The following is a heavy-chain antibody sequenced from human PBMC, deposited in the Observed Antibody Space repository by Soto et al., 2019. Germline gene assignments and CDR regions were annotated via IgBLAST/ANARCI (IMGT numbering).Heavy chain of an antibody. CDR3: VRDWESTTQTWGFGDS. V-gene: IGHV1-69*04. Sequence: SVKVSCKTAGGAFSSYTITWVRQAPGQGLEWLGRIIPIFGVTNYAQKFQDRLTMSADRPTTTAYMELSSLTSADTAVYYCVRDWESTTQTWGFGDSWGQGTLVTVSS. CDR1: GGAFSSYT. J-gene: IGHJ4*02. D-gene: IGHD3-10*01. CDR2: IIPIFGVT.